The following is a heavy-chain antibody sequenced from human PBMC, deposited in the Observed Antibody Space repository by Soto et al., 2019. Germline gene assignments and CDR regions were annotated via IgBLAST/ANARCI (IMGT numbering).Heavy chain of an antibody. D-gene: IGHD1-26*01. CDR1: GFTVSSNY. V-gene: IGHV3-66*01. CDR3: ARGRTASVSGSYPFDY. Sequence: GGSLRLSCAASGFTVSSNYMSWVRQAPGKGLESVSVIYSGGSTYYANSVKGRFTISRDNSKNTLYLQMNSLRAEDTAVYYCARGRTASVSGSYPFDYWGQGTLVTVSS. CDR2: IYSGGST. J-gene: IGHJ4*02.